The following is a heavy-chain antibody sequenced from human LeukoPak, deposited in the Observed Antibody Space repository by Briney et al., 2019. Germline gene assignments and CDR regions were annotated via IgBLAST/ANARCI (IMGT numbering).Heavy chain of an antibody. Sequence: SETLSLTFAVYGGSFSGYYWSWIRQPPGKGLEWIGEINHSGSTNYNPSLKSRVTISVDTSKNQFSLKLSSVTAADTAVYYCARVMGEYYYYMDVWGKGTTVTVSS. CDR2: INHSGST. V-gene: IGHV4-34*01. J-gene: IGHJ6*03. CDR1: GGSFSGYY. CDR3: ARVMGEYYYYMDV. D-gene: IGHD3-16*01.